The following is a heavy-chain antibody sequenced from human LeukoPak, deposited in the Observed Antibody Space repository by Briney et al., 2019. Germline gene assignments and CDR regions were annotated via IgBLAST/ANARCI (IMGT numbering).Heavy chain of an antibody. J-gene: IGHJ4*02. V-gene: IGHV4-34*12. CDR1: GGSFSGYY. D-gene: IGHD4-17*01. CDR2: IFHSGRT. Sequence: SETLSLTCAVYGGSFSGYYWSWIRQPPGKGLEWIGSIFHSGRTYYNPSLKSRVTLSVDTSKNQLSLNLSSVTAADTAVYYCARITNGDYGDYWGQGTLLTVSS. CDR3: ARITNGDYGDY.